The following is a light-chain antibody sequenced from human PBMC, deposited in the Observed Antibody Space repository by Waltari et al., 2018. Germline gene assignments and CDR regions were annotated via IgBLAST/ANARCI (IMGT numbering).Light chain of an antibody. Sequence: EVVMPQPPAPMSLSPGERAPPSFRASQSVSSFLARYQQNPGQAPRLLIYGASTRATGIPARFSGSGSGTEFTLTISSLQSEDFAVYYCQQYNDWPPLTFGGGTKVEIK. V-gene: IGKV3-15*01. CDR1: QSVSSF. J-gene: IGKJ4*01. CDR3: QQYNDWPPLT. CDR2: GAS.